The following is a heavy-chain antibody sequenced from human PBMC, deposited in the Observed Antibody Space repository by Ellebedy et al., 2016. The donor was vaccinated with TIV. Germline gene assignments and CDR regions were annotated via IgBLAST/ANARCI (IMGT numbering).Heavy chain of an antibody. Sequence: ASVKVSCKASGGTFSSYAISWVRQAPGQGLEWMGWINPNGGGTSYAPKFQGRVTVTRDTSISTAYMELSTLRSDDTAVYYCARGGVYNWNAGVGNDYWGQGTLVTVSS. CDR2: INPNGGGT. D-gene: IGHD1-20*01. CDR3: ARGGVYNWNAGVGNDY. CDR1: GGTFSSYA. J-gene: IGHJ4*02. V-gene: IGHV1-2*02.